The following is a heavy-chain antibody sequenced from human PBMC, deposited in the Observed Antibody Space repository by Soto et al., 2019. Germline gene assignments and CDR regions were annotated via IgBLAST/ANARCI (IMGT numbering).Heavy chain of an antibody. CDR3: ARGKWGSHFYYYYGMDV. Sequence: SETLSLTCTVSGGSISSYYWSWIRQPPGKGLEWIGYIYYSGSTNYNPSLKSRVTISVDTSKNQFSLKLSSVTAADTAVYYCARGKWGSHFYYYYGMDVWGQGTTVTVSS. V-gene: IGHV4-59*01. CDR2: IYYSGST. J-gene: IGHJ6*02. D-gene: IGHD2-15*01. CDR1: GGSISSYY.